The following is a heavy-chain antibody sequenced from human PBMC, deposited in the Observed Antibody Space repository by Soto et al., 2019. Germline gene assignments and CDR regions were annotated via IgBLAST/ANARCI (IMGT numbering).Heavy chain of an antibody. V-gene: IGHV1-18*01. J-gene: IGHJ4*02. CDR1: GYTFTSYG. Sequence: GASVKVSCKASGYTFTSYGISWVRQAPGQGLEWMGWISGHNGNTNYAQKLQGSVTMTTDTSTSTAYMELRSLRSDDTAVYYCARDLYVTSGYFSVRVDYWGQGTLVTVSS. CDR3: ARDLYVTSGYFSVRVDY. D-gene: IGHD3-22*01. CDR2: ISGHNGNT.